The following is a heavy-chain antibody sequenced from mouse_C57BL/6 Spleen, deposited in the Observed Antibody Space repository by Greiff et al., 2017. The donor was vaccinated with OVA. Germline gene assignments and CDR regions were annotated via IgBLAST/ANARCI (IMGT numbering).Heavy chain of an antibody. Sequence: QVQLQQPGAELVMPGASVKLSCKASGYTFTSYWMHWVKQRPGQGLEWIGEIDTSDSYTNYNQKFKGKSTLTVDKSSSTAYMQLSSLTSEDSAVYYCARGGYDYPFAYWGQGTLVTVSA. V-gene: IGHV1-69*01. D-gene: IGHD2-4*01. CDR3: ARGGYDYPFAY. J-gene: IGHJ3*01. CDR2: IDTSDSYT. CDR1: GYTFTSYW.